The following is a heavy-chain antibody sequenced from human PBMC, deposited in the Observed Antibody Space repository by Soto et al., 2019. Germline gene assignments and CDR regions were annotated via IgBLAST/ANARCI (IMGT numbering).Heavy chain of an antibody. J-gene: IGHJ6*03. CDR1: GFTFSSYS. CDR2: ISSSSSTI. CDR3: ARDGYDFWSGYPVYYYMDV. Sequence: GGSLRLSCAASGFTFSSYSMNWVRQAPWKGLEWVSYISSSSSTIYYADSVKGRFTISRDNAKNSLYLQMNSLRAEDTAVYYCARDGYDFWSGYPVYYYMDVWGKGTTVTVSS. V-gene: IGHV3-48*01. D-gene: IGHD3-3*01.